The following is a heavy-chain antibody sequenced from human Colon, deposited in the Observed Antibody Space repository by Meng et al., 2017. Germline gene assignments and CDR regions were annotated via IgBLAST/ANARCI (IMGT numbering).Heavy chain of an antibody. J-gene: IGHJ5*02. V-gene: IGHV4-30-4*01. CDR3: ARGYYDILTGYYPWFDP. CDR2: IYYSGST. Sequence: QVQLQESGPGLVKPSQNLSLPCTVSGGSISSGDYYWSWIRQPPGKGLEWIGYIYYSGSTYYNPSLKSRVTISVDTSKNQFSLKLSSVTAADTAVYYCARGYYDILTGYYPWFDPWGLGTLVTVSS. D-gene: IGHD3-9*01. CDR1: GGSISSGDYY.